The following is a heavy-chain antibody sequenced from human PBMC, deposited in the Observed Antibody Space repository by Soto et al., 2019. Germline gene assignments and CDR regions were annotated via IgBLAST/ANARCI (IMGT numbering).Heavy chain of an antibody. V-gene: IGHV3-23*01. CDR2: ISGSGGST. J-gene: IGHJ4*02. Sequence: EVQLLESGGGLVQPGGSLRLSCAASGFTFSSYAMSWVRQAPGKGLEWVSAISGSGGSTYYADSVKGRFTISRDNSKNTLYLQMNSLRAEDTAVYYCAKDRWGVAMIVVVPDYWGQGTLVTVSS. D-gene: IGHD3-22*01. CDR3: AKDRWGVAMIVVVPDY. CDR1: GFTFSSYA.